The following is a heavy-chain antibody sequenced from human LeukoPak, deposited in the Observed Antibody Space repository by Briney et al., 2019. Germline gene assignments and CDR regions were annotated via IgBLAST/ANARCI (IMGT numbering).Heavy chain of an antibody. D-gene: IGHD6-6*01. J-gene: IGHJ4*02. Sequence: PGGSLRPSCAASGFTFSSYSMNWVRQAPGKGLEWVSSISSSSSYIYYADSVKGRFTISRDNSKNTLYLQMNSLRAEDTAVYYCARQDHSSSIYGRFDYWGQGTLVTVSS. V-gene: IGHV3-21*01. CDR3: ARQDHSSSIYGRFDY. CDR2: ISSSSSYI. CDR1: GFTFSSYS.